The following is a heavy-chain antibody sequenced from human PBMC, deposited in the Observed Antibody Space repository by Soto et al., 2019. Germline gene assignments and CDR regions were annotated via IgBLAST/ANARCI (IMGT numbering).Heavy chain of an antibody. Sequence: SETLSLTCTVSGGSISSGDYYWSWIRQPPGKGLEWIGYIYYSGSTYYNPSLKSRVTISVDTSKNQFSLKLSSVTAADTAVYYCASSIAAWGYYGMDVWGQGTTVTVS. V-gene: IGHV4-30-4*01. CDR3: ASSIAAWGYYGMDV. J-gene: IGHJ6*02. CDR2: IYYSGST. CDR1: GGSISSGDYY. D-gene: IGHD6-6*01.